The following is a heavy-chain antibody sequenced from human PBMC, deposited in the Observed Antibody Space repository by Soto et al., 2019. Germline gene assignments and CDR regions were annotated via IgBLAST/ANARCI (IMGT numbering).Heavy chain of an antibody. J-gene: IGHJ4*02. V-gene: IGHV1-46*01. CDR1: GYTFTSYY. Sequence: ASVKVSCKASGYTFTSYYMHWVRQAPGQGLEGMGIINPSGGSTSYAQKFQGRVTMTRDTSTSTVYMELSSLRSEDTAVYYCARRGPLWHIHSSGWYGDQRRESPGFDYWGQGTLVTVSS. CDR2: INPSGGST. D-gene: IGHD6-19*01. CDR3: ARRGPLWHIHSSGWYGDQRRESPGFDY.